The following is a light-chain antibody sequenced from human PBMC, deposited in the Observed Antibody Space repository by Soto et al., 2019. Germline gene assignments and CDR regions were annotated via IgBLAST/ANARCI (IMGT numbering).Light chain of an antibody. Sequence: DIVLTQSPGTLSLSPGERATLSCRASQSVSSKYLAWDQQKPGQAPRVLIYGASIRATGIPESFSGGGSGTGFTLTITRLEPEDFAVYYCQQYCSSLFTFGPGTKVDIK. CDR1: QSVSSKY. CDR3: QQYCSSLFT. V-gene: IGKV3-20*01. J-gene: IGKJ3*01. CDR2: GAS.